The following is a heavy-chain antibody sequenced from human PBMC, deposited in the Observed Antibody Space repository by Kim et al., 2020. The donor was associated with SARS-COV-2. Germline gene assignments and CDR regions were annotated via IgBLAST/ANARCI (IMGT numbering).Heavy chain of an antibody. CDR1: GFTFSNAW. CDR2: IKSKTDGGTT. Sequence: GGSLRLSCAASGFTFSNAWMSWVRQAPGKGLEWVGRIKSKTDGGTTDYAAPVKGRFTISRDDSKNTLYLQMNSLKTEDTAVYYCTTYKARITIFGVADYYYGMDVWGQGTTVTVSS. V-gene: IGHV3-15*01. D-gene: IGHD3-3*01. J-gene: IGHJ6*02. CDR3: TTYKARITIFGVADYYYGMDV.